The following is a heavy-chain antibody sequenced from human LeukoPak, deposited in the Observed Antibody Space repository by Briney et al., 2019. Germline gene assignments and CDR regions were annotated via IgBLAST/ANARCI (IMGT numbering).Heavy chain of an antibody. D-gene: IGHD3-10*01. J-gene: IGHJ5*02. V-gene: IGHV4-59*01. CDR3: ARTRSPYYYGSGSYLFDP. CDR1: GGSISSYY. Sequence: KPSETLSLTCTVSGGSISSYYWSWIRQPPGKGLEWIGYIYYSGSTNYNPSLKSRVTILVDTSKNQFSLKFSSVTAADTAVYYCARTRSPYYYGSGSYLFDPWGQGTLVTVSS. CDR2: IYYSGST.